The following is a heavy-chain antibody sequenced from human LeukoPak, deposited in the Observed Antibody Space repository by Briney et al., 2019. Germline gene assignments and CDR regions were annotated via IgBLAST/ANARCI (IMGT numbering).Heavy chain of an antibody. Sequence: PGGSLRLSCAASGLTFSNAWMSWVRQAPGKGLEWVGRIKSKTDGGTTDYAAPVKGRFTISRDDSKNTLYLQMNSLKTEDTAVYYCTTGPRRPQEYYYGSGSYKNWGQGTLVTVSS. D-gene: IGHD3-10*01. CDR3: TTGPRRPQEYYYGSGSYKN. V-gene: IGHV3-15*01. CDR1: GLTFSNAW. J-gene: IGHJ4*02. CDR2: IKSKTDGGTT.